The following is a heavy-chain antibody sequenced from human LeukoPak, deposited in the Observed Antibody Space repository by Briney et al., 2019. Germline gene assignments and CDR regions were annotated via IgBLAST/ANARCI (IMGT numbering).Heavy chain of an antibody. J-gene: IGHJ6*03. D-gene: IGHD3-22*01. CDR1: GGTFSSYA. Sequence: SVKVSCKASGGTFSSYAISWVRQAPGQGLEWMGRIIPILGTANYAQKFQGRVTITTDESTSTAYMELSSLRSEDTAVYYCARSDYYDSSGYVYYMDVWGKGTTVTVSS. CDR3: ARSDYYDSSGYVYYMDV. CDR2: IIPILGTA. V-gene: IGHV1-69*05.